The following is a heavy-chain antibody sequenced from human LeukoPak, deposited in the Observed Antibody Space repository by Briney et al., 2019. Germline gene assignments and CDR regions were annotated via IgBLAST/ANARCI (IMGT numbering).Heavy chain of an antibody. CDR1: GFTVSSHY. J-gene: IGHJ4*02. CDR2: IYNSGTT. V-gene: IGHV3-66*01. Sequence: GGSLRLSCAASGFTVSSHYMSWVRQAPGKGLEWVSVIYNSGTTYYADSVKGRFTISRDNSKSTLYLQMNSLRAEDTAVYYCARDSRDIAWYFDFWGQGTLVTVSS. CDR3: ARDSRDIAWYFDF. D-gene: IGHD2-15*01.